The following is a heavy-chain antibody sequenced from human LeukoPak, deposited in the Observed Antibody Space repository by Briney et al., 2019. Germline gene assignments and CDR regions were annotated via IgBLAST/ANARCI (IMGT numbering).Heavy chain of an antibody. CDR2: ISSSGTTT. CDR1: GFTFRSYE. J-gene: IGHJ4*02. Sequence: PGGSLRLSCAASGFTFRSYEMSWVRQAPGKGLQWVSYISSSGTTTLYADSVKGRFTISRDNAKNSLYLQMNSLRAKDTAVYYCARFSVVTGFDYWGQGALVTVSS. CDR3: ARFSVVTGFDY. V-gene: IGHV3-48*03. D-gene: IGHD4-23*01.